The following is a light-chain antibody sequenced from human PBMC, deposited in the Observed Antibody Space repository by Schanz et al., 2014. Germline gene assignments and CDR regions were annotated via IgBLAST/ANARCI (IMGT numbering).Light chain of an antibody. CDR3: SSYTSSTSGV. Sequence: QSALTQPASVSGSPGQSITISCTGTSSDVGGYNYVSWYHQHPGKAPKLMIYDVSNRPSGVSNRFSGSKSGNTAALTISGLPDEDEDDYYCSSYTSSTSGVFGGGTKLTVL. V-gene: IGLV2-14*01. CDR1: SSDVGGYNY. J-gene: IGLJ3*02. CDR2: DVS.